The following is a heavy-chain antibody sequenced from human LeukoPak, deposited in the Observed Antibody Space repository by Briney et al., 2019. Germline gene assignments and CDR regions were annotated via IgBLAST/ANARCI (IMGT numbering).Heavy chain of an antibody. V-gene: IGHV4-34*01. Sequence: SETLSLTCAMYGESFSGHYWTWIRQPPGKGLEWIGEINHSGSTTSNPSLNNRVTISVDTSKNQFSLKLTSVTAADTAVYYCARPRYGSGSLDSWGQGTLVTASS. CDR2: INHSGST. CDR3: ARPRYGSGSLDS. D-gene: IGHD3-10*01. CDR1: GESFSGHY. J-gene: IGHJ4*02.